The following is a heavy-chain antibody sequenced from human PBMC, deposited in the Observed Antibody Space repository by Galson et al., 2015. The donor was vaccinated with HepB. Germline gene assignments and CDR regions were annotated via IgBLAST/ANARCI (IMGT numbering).Heavy chain of an antibody. J-gene: IGHJ6*03. CDR2: ISYDGSIK. Sequence: SLRLSCAASGFTFSGYAMHWVRQAPGKGLEWVAVISYDGSIKYYADSVKGRFTISRDSSRNTLYLQMNSLRTEDTAVYYCARDSITHSYYYYYYMDVWGKGTTVTVSS. V-gene: IGHV3-30-3*01. CDR3: ARDSITHSYYYYYYMDV. D-gene: IGHD3-3*02. CDR1: GFTFSGYA.